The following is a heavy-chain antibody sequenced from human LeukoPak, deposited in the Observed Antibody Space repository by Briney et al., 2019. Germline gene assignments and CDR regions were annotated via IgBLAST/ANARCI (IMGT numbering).Heavy chain of an antibody. CDR3: ARLTWIGYDYPPTPHYMDV. V-gene: IGHV4-59*01. CDR2: IYYSGST. CDR1: GGSISSYY. Sequence: PSETLSLTCTVSGGSISSYYWSWIRQPPGKGLEWIGYIYYSGSTNYNPSLKSRVTISVDTSKNQFSLKVSSVTAADTAVYYCARLTWIGYDYPPTPHYMDVWGKGTTVTISS. J-gene: IGHJ6*03. D-gene: IGHD3-16*01.